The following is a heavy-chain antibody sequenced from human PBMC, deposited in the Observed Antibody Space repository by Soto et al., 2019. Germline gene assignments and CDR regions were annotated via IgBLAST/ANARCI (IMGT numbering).Heavy chain of an antibody. Sequence: QVQLQESGPGLVKPSETLSLTCTVSGGSISSYYWSWIRQPPGKGLEWIGYIYYSGSTNYNPSLMSRVTISVGKSKNQFSLKLSSVTAADTAVYYCARRYGRNFDYWGQGTLVTVSS. CDR1: GGSISSYY. V-gene: IGHV4-59*01. CDR3: ARRYGRNFDY. D-gene: IGHD1-20*01. J-gene: IGHJ4*02. CDR2: IYYSGST.